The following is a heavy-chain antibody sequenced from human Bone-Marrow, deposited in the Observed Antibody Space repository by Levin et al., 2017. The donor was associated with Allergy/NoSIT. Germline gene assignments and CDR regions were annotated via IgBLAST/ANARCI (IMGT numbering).Heavy chain of an antibody. J-gene: IGHJ4*02. CDR3: ARGKGIAVAGLYFDY. CDR2: INHSGST. V-gene: IGHV4-34*01. Sequence: SETLSLTCAVYGGSFSGYYWSWIRQPPGKGLEWIGEINHSGSTNYNPSLKSRVTISVDTSKNQFSLKLSSVTAADTAVYYCARGKGIAVAGLYFDYWGQGTLVTVSS. CDR1: GGSFSGYY. D-gene: IGHD6-19*01.